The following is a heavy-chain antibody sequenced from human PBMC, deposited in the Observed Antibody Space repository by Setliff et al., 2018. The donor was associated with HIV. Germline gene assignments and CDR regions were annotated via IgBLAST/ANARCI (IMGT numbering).Heavy chain of an antibody. CDR3: AGSILTGYYTFGADY. CDR1: GYIFTSYG. J-gene: IGHJ4*02. CDR2: IIPIFGPT. V-gene: IGHV1-69*13. D-gene: IGHD3-9*01. Sequence: GASVKVSCKASGYIFTSYGISWVRQAPGQGLEWMGGIIPIFGPTNYAQKFQGRLTITADESTSTAYMELSSLRSEDTALYYCAGSILTGYYTFGADYWGQGTLVTVSS.